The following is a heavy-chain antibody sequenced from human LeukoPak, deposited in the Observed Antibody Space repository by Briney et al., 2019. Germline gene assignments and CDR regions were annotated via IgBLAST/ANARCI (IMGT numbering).Heavy chain of an antibody. CDR1: GGSISSHY. CDR2: IYYSGST. V-gene: IGHV4-59*11. J-gene: IGHJ4*02. D-gene: IGHD6-6*01. Sequence: PSETLSLTCTVSGGSISSHYWSWIRQPPGKGLEWIGYIYYSGSTNYNPSLKSRVTISVDTSKNQFSLKLSSVTAADTAVYYCASSSEYSSSWSFDYWGQGTLVTVSS. CDR3: ASSSEYSSSWSFDY.